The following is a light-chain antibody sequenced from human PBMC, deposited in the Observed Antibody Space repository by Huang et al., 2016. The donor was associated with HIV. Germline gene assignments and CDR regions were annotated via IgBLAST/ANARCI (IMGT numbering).Light chain of an antibody. CDR2: EAS. CDR1: QSVSSY. V-gene: IGKV3-11*01. Sequence: EIVLTQSPATLSLSPGERATLSCRASQSVSSYLAWYQQKPGQAPRRLIYEASNRATGIPARFSGSGSGTYFTLTIISLEPEDFAVYYCQQRSNWPPATFGQGTRLEIK. J-gene: IGKJ5*01. CDR3: QQRSNWPPAT.